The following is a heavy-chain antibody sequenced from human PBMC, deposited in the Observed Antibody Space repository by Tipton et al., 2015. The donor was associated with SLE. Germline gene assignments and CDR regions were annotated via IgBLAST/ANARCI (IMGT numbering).Heavy chain of an antibody. CDR2: ISYSGST. J-gene: IGHJ5*02. V-gene: IGHV4-39*01. D-gene: IGHD6-19*01. CDR3: ARSIAVAGRPDWFDP. CDR1: GGSISSSSYY. Sequence: TLSLTCTVSGGSISSSSYYWGWIRQPPGKGLEWIGSISYSGSTYYNPSLKSRVTISVDTSKNQFSLKLSSVTAADTAVYYCARSIAVAGRPDWFDPWGQGTLVTVSS.